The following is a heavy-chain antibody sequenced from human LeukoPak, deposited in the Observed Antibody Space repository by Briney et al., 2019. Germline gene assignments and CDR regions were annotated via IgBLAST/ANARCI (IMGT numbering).Heavy chain of an antibody. CDR1: GGSISSGDYY. J-gene: IGHJ4*02. Sequence: PSETLSLTCTVSGGSISSGDYYWSWIRQPPGKGLEWIGYFYYSGSTYYNPSLKSRVTISVDTSKNQFSLKLSSVTAADTAVYYCARVGSSFQTYYYDSTALKPRPLGGDYWGQGTLVTVSS. D-gene: IGHD3-22*01. CDR2: FYYSGST. V-gene: IGHV4-30-4*01. CDR3: ARVGSSFQTYYYDSTALKPRPLGGDY.